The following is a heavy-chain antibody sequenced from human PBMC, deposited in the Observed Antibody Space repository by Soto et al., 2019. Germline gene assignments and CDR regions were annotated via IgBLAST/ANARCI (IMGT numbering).Heavy chain of an antibody. D-gene: IGHD1-1*01. CDR1: GFSLATTGVG. J-gene: IGHJ4*02. CDR3: AHRRGGHNWYDGDFDY. V-gene: IGHV2-5*02. CDR2: IYWDDDK. Sequence: QITLKESGPALVNPTQTLTLTCTFSGFSLATTGVGVGWIRQPPGKALECLALIYWDDDKRYNPSLRSRLTITKDISKNQVVLSMTNMDPVDTATYYRAHRRGGHNWYDGDFDYWGQGTLITVSS.